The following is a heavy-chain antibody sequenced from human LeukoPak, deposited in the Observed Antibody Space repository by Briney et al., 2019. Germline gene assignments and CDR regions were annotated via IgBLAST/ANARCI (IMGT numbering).Heavy chain of an antibody. D-gene: IGHD6-19*01. J-gene: IGHJ4*02. CDR3: ARYTSGQYYFDY. CDR2: IYYAGST. CDR1: GGSISSGDYF. V-gene: IGHV4-30-4*01. Sequence: TSQTLSLTCTVSGGSISSGDYFWSWIRQPPGKGLEWIGYIYYAGSTYYNPSLKSRVTISVDTSKNQFPLKLSSVTAADTAVYYCARYTSGQYYFDYWGQGTLVTVSS.